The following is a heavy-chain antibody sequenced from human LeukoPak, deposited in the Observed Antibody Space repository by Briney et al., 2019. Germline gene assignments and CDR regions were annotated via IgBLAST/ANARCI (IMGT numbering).Heavy chain of an antibody. CDR3: ARDLYCSSTSCYWYWFDP. Sequence: GASVKVSCKAPGYTFTSYGISWVRQAPGQGLEWMGWISAYNGNTNYAQKLQGRVTVTTDTSTSTAYMELRSLRSDDTAVYYCARDLYCSSTSCYWYWFDPWGQGTLVTVSS. J-gene: IGHJ5*02. V-gene: IGHV1-18*01. D-gene: IGHD2-2*01. CDR2: ISAYNGNT. CDR1: GYTFTSYG.